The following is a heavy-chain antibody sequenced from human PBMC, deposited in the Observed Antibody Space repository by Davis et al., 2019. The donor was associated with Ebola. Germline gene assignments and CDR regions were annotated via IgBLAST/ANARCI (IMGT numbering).Heavy chain of an antibody. CDR2: IGTAGDT. V-gene: IGHV3-13*01. D-gene: IGHD1-26*01. J-gene: IGHJ4*02. CDR1: GFTFSSYD. Sequence: PGGSLRLSCAASGFTFSSYDMHWVRQATGKGLEWVPAIGTAGDTYYPGSVKGRFTISRENAKNSLYLQMNSLRAGDTAVYYCARARIGGSYFDYWGQGTLVTVSS. CDR3: ARARIGGSYFDY.